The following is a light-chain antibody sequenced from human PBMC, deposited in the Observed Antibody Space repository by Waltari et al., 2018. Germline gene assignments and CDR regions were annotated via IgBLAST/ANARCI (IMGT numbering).Light chain of an antibody. CDR1: SSDVGAYNP. J-gene: IGLJ3*02. V-gene: IGLV2-14*01. CDR3: TSYTTITTWV. Sequence: QSALNQPASVSGSPGQSITISCTGTSSDVGAYNPVSWYQQHPGKAPKLLIYEVSHRPSGVSPRFSGSKSGNTASLTISGLQAEDEADYFCTSYTTITTWVFGGGTKLTVL. CDR2: EVS.